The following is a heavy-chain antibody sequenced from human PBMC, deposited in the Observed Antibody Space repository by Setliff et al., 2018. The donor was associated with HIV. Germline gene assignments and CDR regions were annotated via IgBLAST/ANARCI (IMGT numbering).Heavy chain of an antibody. J-gene: IGHJ2*01. V-gene: IGHV4-61*09. CDR3: ARDPKGYTSATWYFDL. D-gene: IGHD6-19*01. CDR2: IYTSGST. CDR1: GGSISSGSYY. Sequence: PSETLSLTCTVSGGSISSGSYYWSWIRQPAGKGLEWIGHIYTSGSTNYNPSLKSRVTISEDTSKHQFSLKLTSVTAADTAVYYCARDPKGYTSATWYFDLWGRGTLVTVSS.